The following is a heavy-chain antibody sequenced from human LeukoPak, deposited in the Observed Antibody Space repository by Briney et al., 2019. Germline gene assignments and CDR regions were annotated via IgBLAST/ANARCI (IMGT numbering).Heavy chain of an antibody. CDR1: GGSFSGYY. Sequence: PSETLSLTCGVSGGSFSGYYWRWIRQPPGKGLEWVGDINHSGSTKYNPSVKSRVTVSVDTSKNQFSLKLSSVTAEDTAVYYCARASGRGGAIDYWGQGTLVTVSS. CDR2: INHSGST. D-gene: IGHD1-26*01. CDR3: ARASGRGGAIDY. J-gene: IGHJ4*02. V-gene: IGHV4-34*01.